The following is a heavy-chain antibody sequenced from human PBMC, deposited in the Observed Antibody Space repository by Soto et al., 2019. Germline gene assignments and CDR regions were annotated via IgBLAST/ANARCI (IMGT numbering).Heavy chain of an antibody. V-gene: IGHV1-8*01. CDR1: GYTFSTYD. J-gene: IGHJ4*02. CDR2: MNPNSGNA. CDR3: ARGWGRWPHEKPGDY. Sequence: QVQLEQSGAEVKKPGASVKVSCKASGYTFSTYDINWVRQATGQGLEWMGWMNPNSGNAGYAQKFQGRVAMTRDTSTSTAYMGLSSLTSEDTAVYYCARGWGRWPHEKPGDYWGQGTLVTVSS. D-gene: IGHD3-16*01.